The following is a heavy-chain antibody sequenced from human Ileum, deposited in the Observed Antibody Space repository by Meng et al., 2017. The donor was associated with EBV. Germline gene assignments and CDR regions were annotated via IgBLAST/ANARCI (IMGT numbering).Heavy chain of an antibody. J-gene: IGHJ4*02. V-gene: IGHV1-3*04. D-gene: IGHD1-14*01. Sequence: VHLGQSGAEVRKPGASVKVSCKASGYTFTSYPMHWVRQAPGQRLQWMGWVNTANGKTEYSQNFQGRVTITRDTSANTAYMELSSLRSEDTAVYYCASRPENDVGPFDYWGQGTLVTVSS. CDR2: VNTANGKT. CDR3: ASRPENDVGPFDY. CDR1: GYTFTSYP.